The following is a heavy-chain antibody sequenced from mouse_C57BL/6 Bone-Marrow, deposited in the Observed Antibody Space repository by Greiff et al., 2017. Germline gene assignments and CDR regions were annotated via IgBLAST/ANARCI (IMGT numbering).Heavy chain of an antibody. CDR3: SGSSSYYFDY. D-gene: IGHD1-1*01. J-gene: IGHJ2*01. V-gene: IGHV1-12*01. CDR2: IYPGNGDT. CDR1: GYTFTSYN. Sequence: LQESGAELVRPGASVKMSCKASGYTFTSYNMHWVKQTPRQGLEWIGAIYPGNGDTSYNQAFKGKATLTVDKSSSTAYMQLSSLTSEDSAVYFCSGSSSYYFDYWGQGTTLTVSS.